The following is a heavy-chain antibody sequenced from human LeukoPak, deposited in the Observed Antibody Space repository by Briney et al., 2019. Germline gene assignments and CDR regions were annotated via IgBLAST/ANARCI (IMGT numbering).Heavy chain of an antibody. V-gene: IGHV4-59*01. CDR3: ARKSYSSSWPNWFDP. J-gene: IGHJ5*02. D-gene: IGHD6-13*01. Sequence: SETLSLTCTVSGGSISSYYWSWIRQPPGKGLEWIGYIYYSGSTNYNPSLKSRVTISVDTSKNQFSLKLSSVTAADTAVYYCARKSYSSSWPNWFDPWGQGTLVTVSS. CDR1: GGSISSYY. CDR2: IYYSGST.